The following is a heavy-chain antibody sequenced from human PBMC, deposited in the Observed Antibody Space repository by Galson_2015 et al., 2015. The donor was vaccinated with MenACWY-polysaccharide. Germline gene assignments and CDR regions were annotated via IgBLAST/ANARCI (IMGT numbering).Heavy chain of an antibody. CDR2: IGASGGGT. Sequence: SLRLSCAASGFTFTTYAMNWVRQAPGKGLEWVSAIGASGGGTHYADSVKGRFTISRDNSKNTLYLQMNSMRAEDTAGEYCAKYGSGSVYLDRGQGTLVTVSS. CDR1: GFTFTTYA. V-gene: IGHV3-23*01. J-gene: IGHJ4*02. D-gene: IGHD3-10*01. CDR3: AKYGSGSVYLD.